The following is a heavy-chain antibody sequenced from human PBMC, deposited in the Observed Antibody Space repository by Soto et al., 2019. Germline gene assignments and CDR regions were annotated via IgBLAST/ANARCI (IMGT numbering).Heavy chain of an antibody. Sequence: ASVKVSCKASGYAFTGYYIHWVRQAPGQGLEWLGWINPHSGDTNYAQNFQDWVTMTRDTSTSTAYMELSRLRSDETAVYYCARDKEVIINLVRRLLLYGMDVSGQRPTSTLSS. V-gene: IGHV1-2*04. CDR3: ARDKEVIINLVRRLLLYGMDV. D-gene: IGHD3-10*01. CDR1: GYAFTGYY. CDR2: INPHSGDT. J-gene: IGHJ6*02.